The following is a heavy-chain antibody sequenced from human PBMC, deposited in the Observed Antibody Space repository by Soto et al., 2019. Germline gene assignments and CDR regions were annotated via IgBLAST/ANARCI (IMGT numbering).Heavy chain of an antibody. D-gene: IGHD2-15*01. Sequence: PSETLSLTCTVSGYSIGQAYYWGWIRQPPGKGLEWIGSLYRSGNTYYNPSLKSRVTISMDTSNNQFSLKLGSVTAADTAAYYCATRRIQLWPPIGTCSGSRCCGIDYWGQGTLVTVSS. J-gene: IGHJ4*02. CDR3: ATRRIQLWPPIGTCSGSRCCGIDY. CDR1: GYSIGQAYY. CDR2: LYRSGNT. V-gene: IGHV4-38-2*02.